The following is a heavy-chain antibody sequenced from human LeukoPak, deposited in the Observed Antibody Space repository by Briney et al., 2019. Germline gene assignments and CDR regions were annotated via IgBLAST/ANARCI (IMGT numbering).Heavy chain of an antibody. J-gene: IGHJ4*02. D-gene: IGHD5-12*01. CDR3: ARGHNRVATTY. Sequence: SETLSLTCTVAGGSISNYYWNWIRQPPGKGPEWIGYIYYSGSTNYNPSLKSRVTISVDTSKNQFSLKLSSVTAADTAVYYCARGHNRVATTYWGQGTLVTVSS. CDR1: GGSISNYY. CDR2: IYYSGST. V-gene: IGHV4-59*01.